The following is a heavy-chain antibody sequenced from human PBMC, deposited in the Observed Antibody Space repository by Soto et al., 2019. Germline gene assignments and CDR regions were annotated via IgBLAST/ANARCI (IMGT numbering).Heavy chain of an antibody. D-gene: IGHD4-4*01. CDR3: ARXFYSNYVGYYYYYGMDV. Sequence: GGSLRLSCAASGFTFSYYYMSWIRQAPGKGLEWVSYISSSSSYTNYADSVKGRFTISRDNAKNSLYLQMNSLRAEDTAVYYCARXFYSNYVGYYYYYGMDVWGQGTTVTVSS. J-gene: IGHJ6*02. CDR2: ISSSSSYT. CDR1: GFTFSYYY. V-gene: IGHV3-11*06.